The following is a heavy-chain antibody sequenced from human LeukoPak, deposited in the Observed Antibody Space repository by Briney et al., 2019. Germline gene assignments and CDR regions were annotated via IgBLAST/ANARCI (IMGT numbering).Heavy chain of an antibody. V-gene: IGHV1-2*02. Sequence: WASVKVSCKASGYTFTGYYMHWVRQAPGQGLEWMGWINPNSGGTNYAQKFQGRVTMTRDTSISTAYMELSRLRSDDTAVYYCARAEGSGSYYGAFDIWGQGTMVTVSS. J-gene: IGHJ3*02. CDR2: INPNSGGT. CDR3: ARAEGSGSYYGAFDI. D-gene: IGHD3-10*01. CDR1: GYTFTGYY.